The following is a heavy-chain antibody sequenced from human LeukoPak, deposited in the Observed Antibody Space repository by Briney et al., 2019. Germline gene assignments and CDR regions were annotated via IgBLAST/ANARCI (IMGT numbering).Heavy chain of an antibody. Sequence: SVKVSCKASGGTFSSYAISWVRQAPGQGLEWMGRIIPIFGTANYAQKFQGRVTITTDESTSTAYMELSSLRSEDTAVYYCARGWTYYDFWSGYYNWFDPWGQGTLVTVSS. J-gene: IGHJ5*02. D-gene: IGHD3-3*01. CDR2: IIPIFGTA. CDR1: GGTFSSYA. V-gene: IGHV1-69*05. CDR3: ARGWTYYDFWSGYYNWFDP.